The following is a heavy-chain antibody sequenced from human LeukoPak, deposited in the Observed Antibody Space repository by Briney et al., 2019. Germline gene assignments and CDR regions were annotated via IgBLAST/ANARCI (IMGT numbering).Heavy chain of an antibody. J-gene: IGHJ3*02. D-gene: IGHD3-10*01. Sequence: SVKVSCKASGGTFSIYAISWVRQAPGQGLEWMGGIIPIFGTANYAQKFQGRVTITADESTSTAYMELSSLRSEDTAVYYCARDRGYYGSGSSDAFDIWGQGTMVTVSS. V-gene: IGHV1-69*01. CDR2: IIPIFGTA. CDR1: GGTFSIYA. CDR3: ARDRGYYGSGSSDAFDI.